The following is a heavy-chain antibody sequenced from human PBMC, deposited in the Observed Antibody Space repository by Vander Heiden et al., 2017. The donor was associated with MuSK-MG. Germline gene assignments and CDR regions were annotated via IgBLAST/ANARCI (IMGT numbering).Heavy chain of an antibody. CDR2: IYYSGST. D-gene: IGHD3-10*01. CDR3: ARVSGPIPSPRVEYFDY. V-gene: IGHV4-59*01. CDR1: GGSISSYY. Sequence: QVQLQESGPGLVKPSETLSLTCTVSGGSISSYYWSWIRQPPGKGLEWIGYIYYSGSTNYNPSLKSRVTISVDTSKNQFSLKLSSVTAADTAVYYCARVSGPIPSPRVEYFDYWGQGTLVTVSS. J-gene: IGHJ4*02.